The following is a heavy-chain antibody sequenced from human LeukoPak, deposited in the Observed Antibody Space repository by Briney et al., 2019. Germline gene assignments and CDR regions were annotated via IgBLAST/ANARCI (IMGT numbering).Heavy chain of an antibody. CDR2: INPSGGST. Sequence: ASVKVSCKACGYTFTAYYMHWVRQAPGQGLEWMGVINPSGGSTTYAQKFQGRVTMTRDTSTSTVYMELSGLESEDTAVYYCARGLSRNVAHFDIWGQGTMVTVSS. CDR3: ARGLSRNVAHFDI. V-gene: IGHV1-46*01. D-gene: IGHD5-12*01. J-gene: IGHJ3*02. CDR1: GYTFTAYY.